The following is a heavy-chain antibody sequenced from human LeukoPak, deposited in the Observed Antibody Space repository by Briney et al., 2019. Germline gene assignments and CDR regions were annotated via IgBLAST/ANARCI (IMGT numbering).Heavy chain of an antibody. V-gene: IGHV1-8*01. CDR3: ATAVVPAAIQSQYFQH. D-gene: IGHD2-2*02. Sequence: ASVKVSCKASGYTFTSYDINWVRQATGQGLEWMGWMNPNSGNTGYAQKFQGRVTMTRNTSISTAYMELSSLRSEDTAVYYCATAVVPAAIQSQYFQHWGQGTLVTVSS. CDR1: GYTFTSYD. J-gene: IGHJ1*01. CDR2: MNPNSGNT.